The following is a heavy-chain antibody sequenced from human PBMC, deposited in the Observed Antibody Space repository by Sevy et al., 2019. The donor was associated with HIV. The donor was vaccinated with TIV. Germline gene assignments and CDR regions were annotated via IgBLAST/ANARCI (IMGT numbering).Heavy chain of an antibody. Sequence: GESLKISCATSGFTFNSYAMSWVRQAPGKGLEWVSTISTGGGFTYYADSVKGRFSISRDNFNNTLFLQMNSLRADDTAMYYCTKDFLSPSYYGTQFDFWGQGTVVTVSS. V-gene: IGHV3-23*01. D-gene: IGHD3-10*01. CDR1: GFTFNSYA. CDR3: TKDFLSPSYYGTQFDF. CDR2: ISTGGGFT. J-gene: IGHJ4*02.